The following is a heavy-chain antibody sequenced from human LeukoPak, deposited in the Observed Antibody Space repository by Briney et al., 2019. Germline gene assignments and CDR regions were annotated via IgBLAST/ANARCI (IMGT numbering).Heavy chain of an antibody. Sequence: TSETLSLTCTVSDGSISGLYWSWIRQPPGKGLEWIGYIHYRGSPSYNPALKSRATISVDTSKSQFSLKLNSVTAADTAVCYCARMGQQLADYWGQGTLVTVST. D-gene: IGHD6-13*01. V-gene: IGHV4-59*11. CDR1: DGSISGLY. CDR3: ARMGQQLADY. CDR2: IHYRGSP. J-gene: IGHJ4*02.